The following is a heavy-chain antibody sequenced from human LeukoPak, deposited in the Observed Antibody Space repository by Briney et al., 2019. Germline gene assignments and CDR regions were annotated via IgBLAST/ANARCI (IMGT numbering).Heavy chain of an antibody. D-gene: IGHD3-9*01. J-gene: IGHJ6*02. CDR2: ISAYNGNT. CDR1: GYTFTSYG. CDR3: ARVRNYDITLRYSYGMDV. Sequence: ASVKVSCKASGYTFTSYGISWVRQAPGQGLEWMGWISAYNGNTNYAQKLQGRVTMTTDTSTSTAYMELRSLRSGDTAVYYCARVRNYDITLRYSYGMDVWGQGTTVTVSS. V-gene: IGHV1-18*01.